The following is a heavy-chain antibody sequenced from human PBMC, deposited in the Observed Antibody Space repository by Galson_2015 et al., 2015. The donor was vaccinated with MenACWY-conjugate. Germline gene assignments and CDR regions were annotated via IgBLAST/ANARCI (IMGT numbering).Heavy chain of an antibody. D-gene: IGHD2/OR15-2a*01. CDR1: GFTFNTYT. CDR3: AREDLAWAFGLDY. J-gene: IGHJ4*02. Sequence: SLRLSCAASGFTFNTYTMNWVRQAPGEGLEWVSSITSGSDYIYYADSVRGRFTVSRDNAENSLYLQMNSLRPEDTAVYHCAREDLAWAFGLDYWGQGTLVTVSS. CDR2: ITSGSDYI. V-gene: IGHV3-21*01.